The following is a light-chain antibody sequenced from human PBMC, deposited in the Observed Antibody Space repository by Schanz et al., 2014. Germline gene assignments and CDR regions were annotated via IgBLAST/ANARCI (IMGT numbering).Light chain of an antibody. CDR2: GAS. CDR3: QQYGTSPFT. CDR1: QSVGSN. V-gene: IGKV3-20*01. Sequence: EIVMTQSPATLSVSPGERATLSCRASQSVGSNLAWYQQKPGQAPRLLIYGASTRATGIPDRFSASGSGTDFTLTITRLEPEDFAVYYCQQYGTSPFTFGPGTKVDIK. J-gene: IGKJ3*01.